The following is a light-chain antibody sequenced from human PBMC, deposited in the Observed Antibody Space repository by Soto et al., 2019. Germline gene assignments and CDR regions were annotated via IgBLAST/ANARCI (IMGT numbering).Light chain of an antibody. CDR3: SSSTSSSTLL. J-gene: IGLJ2*01. CDR2: DVS. V-gene: IGLV2-14*01. Sequence: QSALTQPASVSGSPGQSITISCTGTSSDVGGYNYVSWYQQHPGKAPKLMIYDVSNRPSGLSNRFSGSKSGNTASLTISGLQAEDEADYYCSSSTSSSTLLFGGGTQLTVL. CDR1: SSDVGGYNY.